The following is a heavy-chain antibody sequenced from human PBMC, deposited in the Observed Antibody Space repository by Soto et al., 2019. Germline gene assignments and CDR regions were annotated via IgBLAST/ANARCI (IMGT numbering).Heavy chain of an antibody. V-gene: IGHV4-59*01. CDR3: ARADFWSGYYPQWIFDY. J-gene: IGHJ4*02. CDR2: IYYSGST. D-gene: IGHD3-3*01. Sequence: PSETLSLTCTVSGGSISSYYWSWIRQPPGKGLEWIGYIYYSGSTNYNPSLKSRVTISVDTSKNQFSLKLSSVTAADTAVYYCARADFWSGYYPQWIFDYWGQGTLVTVSS. CDR1: GGSISSYY.